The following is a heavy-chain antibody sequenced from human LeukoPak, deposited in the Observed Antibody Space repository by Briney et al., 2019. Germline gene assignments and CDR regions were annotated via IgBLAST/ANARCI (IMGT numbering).Heavy chain of an antibody. Sequence: GGSLRLSCAASGFTVSSNYMSWVRQAPGKGLEWVSVIYSGGSTYYADSVKGRFTISRDNSKNTLYLQMNSLRAEDMALYYCAKEYGDSPSRDGYFDLWGRGTLVTVSS. D-gene: IGHD4-17*01. CDR1: GFTVSSNY. J-gene: IGHJ2*01. CDR2: IYSGGST. CDR3: AKEYGDSPSRDGYFDL. V-gene: IGHV3-53*05.